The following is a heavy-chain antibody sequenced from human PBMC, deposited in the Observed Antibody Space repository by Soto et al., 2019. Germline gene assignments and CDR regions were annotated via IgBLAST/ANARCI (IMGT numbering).Heavy chain of an antibody. V-gene: IGHV4-31*03. J-gene: IGHJ5*02. CDR3: ARDASAAGSGWFDP. D-gene: IGHD6-13*01. CDR2: IYYSGST. CDR1: GGSISSGGYY. Sequence: SETLFLTRTVSGGSISSGGYYWSWIRQHPGKGLEWIGYIYYSGSTYYNPSLKSRVTISVDTSKNQFSLKLSSVTAADTAVYYCARDASAAGSGWFDPWGQGTLVTVSS.